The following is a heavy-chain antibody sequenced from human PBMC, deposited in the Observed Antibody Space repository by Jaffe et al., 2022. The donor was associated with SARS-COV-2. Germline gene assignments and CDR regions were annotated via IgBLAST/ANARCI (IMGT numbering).Heavy chain of an antibody. D-gene: IGHD3-3*01. V-gene: IGHV3-9*01. CDR2: ISWNSGSI. CDR1: GFTFDDYA. J-gene: IGHJ6*02. CDR3: AKDLSEATIFGVPAGGYGMDV. Sequence: EVQLVESGGGLVQPGRSLRLSCAASGFTFDDYAMHWVRQAPGKGLEWVSGISWNSGSIGYADSVKGRFTISRDNAKNSLYLQMNSLRAEDTALYYCAKDLSEATIFGVPAGGYGMDVWGQGTTVTVSS.